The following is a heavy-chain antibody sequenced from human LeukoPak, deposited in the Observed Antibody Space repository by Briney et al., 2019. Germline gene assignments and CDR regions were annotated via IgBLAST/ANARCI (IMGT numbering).Heavy chain of an antibody. Sequence: GGSLRLSCAASGFTFSSYRMSWVRQAPGKGLEWVANIKQDGSEKYYVDSVKGRFTISRDNAKNSLYLQMNSLRAEDTAVYYCARGYCSGGSCYLGFYYWGQGTLVTVSS. J-gene: IGHJ4*02. V-gene: IGHV3-7*01. CDR1: GFTFSSYR. CDR3: ARGYCSGGSCYLGFYY. D-gene: IGHD2-15*01. CDR2: IKQDGSEK.